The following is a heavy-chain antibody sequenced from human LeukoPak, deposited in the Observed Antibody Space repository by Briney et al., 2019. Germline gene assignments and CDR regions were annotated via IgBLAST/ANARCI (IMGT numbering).Heavy chain of an antibody. CDR1: GGSISSYY. J-gene: IGHJ4*02. CDR3: ARGEVGATTDFDY. D-gene: IGHD1-26*01. Sequence: QPSETLSLTCTVSGGSISSYYWSWIRQPPGKGLEWIGYIYYSGSTNYNPSLKSRVTISVDTSKNQFSLKLSSVTAADTAVYYCARGEVGATTDFDYWGQGTLVTVSS. V-gene: IGHV4-59*01. CDR2: IYYSGST.